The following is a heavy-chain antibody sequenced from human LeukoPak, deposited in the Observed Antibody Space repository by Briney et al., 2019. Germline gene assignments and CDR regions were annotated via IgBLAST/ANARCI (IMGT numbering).Heavy chain of an antibody. CDR2: ISGSGRSP. Sequence: GGSLRLSCAVSGFTFSTYAMSWVRQAPGKGLEWVSGISGSGRSPYYADSVKGRFTISRDNSKKTLYLEMNSLRAEDTAIYYCAKVYLTMVRGVIAQGHFDYWGQGTLATVSS. J-gene: IGHJ4*02. D-gene: IGHD3-10*01. CDR1: GFTFSTYA. V-gene: IGHV3-23*01. CDR3: AKVYLTMVRGVIAQGHFDY.